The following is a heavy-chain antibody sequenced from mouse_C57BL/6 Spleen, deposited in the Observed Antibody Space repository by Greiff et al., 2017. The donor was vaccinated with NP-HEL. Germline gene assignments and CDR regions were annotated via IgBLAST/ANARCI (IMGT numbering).Heavy chain of an antibody. Sequence: QVQLQQPGAELVMPGASVKLSCKASGYTFTSYWMHWVKQRPGQGLEWIGEIDPSDSYTNYNQKFKGKSTLTVDKSSSTAYMQLSSLTSEDSAVYYCARADSSGHGYYFDYGGQGTTLTVSS. CDR3: ARADSSGHGYYFDY. D-gene: IGHD3-2*02. V-gene: IGHV1-69*01. J-gene: IGHJ2*01. CDR2: IDPSDSYT. CDR1: GYTFTSYW.